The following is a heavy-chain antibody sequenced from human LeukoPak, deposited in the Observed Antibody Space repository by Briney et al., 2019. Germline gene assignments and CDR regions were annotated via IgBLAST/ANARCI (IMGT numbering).Heavy chain of an antibody. V-gene: IGHV1-46*01. J-gene: IGHJ4*02. Sequence: ASVKVSCKASGYTLTDENVHWVRQAPGQELEWMGMMFPSGGTLGYAQKFQGRLTLDRDMSTSTVYMELRSLISDDSAIYYCASAIDKTIYGAPIPAFWGQGTLVTVSS. CDR2: MFPSGGTL. D-gene: IGHD3-3*01. CDR3: ASAIDKTIYGAPIPAF. CDR1: GYTLTDEN.